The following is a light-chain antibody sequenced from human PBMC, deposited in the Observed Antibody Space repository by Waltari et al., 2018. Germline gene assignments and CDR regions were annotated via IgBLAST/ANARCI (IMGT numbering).Light chain of an antibody. CDR2: SNN. V-gene: IGLV1-44*01. CDR1: SSIIGVTT. CDR3: AAWDDSLNGNV. Sequence: QSVLTQPPSASGTPGQRVTISCSGSSSIIGVTTANSYQQLPGTAPKLLIYSNNQRPSGVPDRFSGSKSGTSASLAISGLQSEDEADYYCAAWDDSLNGNVFGSGTKVTVL. J-gene: IGLJ6*01.